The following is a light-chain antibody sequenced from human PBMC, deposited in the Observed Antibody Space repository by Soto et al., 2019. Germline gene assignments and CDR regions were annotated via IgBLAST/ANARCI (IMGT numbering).Light chain of an antibody. CDR3: QQYNSYSWT. CDR2: DAS. CDR1: QSISSW. J-gene: IGKJ1*01. Sequence: DIQMTQSPSTLSASVGDRVTITCRASQSISSWLAWYQQKPGKAPKLLIYDASSLESGVPSRLSGSGSWTEFSLTISILQPDDFATYYCQQYNSYSWTFGQGTKV. V-gene: IGKV1-5*01.